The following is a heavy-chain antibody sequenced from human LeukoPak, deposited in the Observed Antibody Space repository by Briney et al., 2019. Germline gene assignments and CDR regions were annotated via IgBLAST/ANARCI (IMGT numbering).Heavy chain of an antibody. J-gene: IGHJ5*02. V-gene: IGHV1-2*02. CDR3: ARVDFVVVGATTRSGWFDP. CDR1: GGTFSSYA. CDR2: INPNSGGA. D-gene: IGHD2-15*01. Sequence: ASVKVSCKASGGTFSSYAISWVRQAPGQGLEWQGWINPNSGGAIYAQKFHGRVTMTRDTSISTAYMELSSLRSDDTAVYYCARVDFVVVGATTRSGWFDPWGQGTLVTVSS.